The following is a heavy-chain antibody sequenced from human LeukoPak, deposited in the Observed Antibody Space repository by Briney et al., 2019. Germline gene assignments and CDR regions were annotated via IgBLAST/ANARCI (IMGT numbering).Heavy chain of an antibody. CDR1: GGSFSGYY. CDR3: ARGPGFDSPLSSPGDYSPRDLDY. J-gene: IGHJ4*02. CDR2: INHSGST. V-gene: IGHV4-34*01. D-gene: IGHD4-11*01. Sequence: PSETLSLTCAVYGGSFSGYYWSWIRQPPGKGLEWIGEINHSGSTNYNPSLKSRVTISVDTSKNQFSLKLSSVTAADTAVYYCARGPGFDSPLSSPGDYSPRDLDYWGQGTLVTVSS.